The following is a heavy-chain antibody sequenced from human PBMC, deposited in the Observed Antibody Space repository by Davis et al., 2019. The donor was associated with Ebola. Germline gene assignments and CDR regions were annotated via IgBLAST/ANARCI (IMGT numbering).Heavy chain of an antibody. V-gene: IGHV3-23*01. CDR1: GFTFRNYA. CDR3: ATVPISYRPGYMDV. CDR2: LSGVDSST. D-gene: IGHD3-3*01. J-gene: IGHJ6*03. Sequence: GESLKISCAASGFTFRNYAMTWVRQAPGKGLEWVSALSGVDSSTYDADSVKGRFTISRDNSKNTLYLQMNSLRVEDTAVYYCATVPISYRPGYMDVWGKGTTVTVSS.